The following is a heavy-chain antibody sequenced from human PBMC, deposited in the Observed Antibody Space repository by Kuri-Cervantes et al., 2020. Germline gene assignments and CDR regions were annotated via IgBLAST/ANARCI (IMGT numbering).Heavy chain of an antibody. CDR1: GYTFTSYG. CDR3: ARGHAIAVAGNYYMDV. J-gene: IGHJ6*03. CDR2: ISAYNGNT. D-gene: IGHD6-19*01. V-gene: IGHV1-18*01. Sequence: ASVKVSCKASGYTFTSYGISWVRQVPGQGLEWMGWISAYNGNTNYAQKLQGRVTMTTDTSTSTAYMELSSLRSEDTAVYYCARGHAIAVAGNYYMDVWGKGTTVTVSS.